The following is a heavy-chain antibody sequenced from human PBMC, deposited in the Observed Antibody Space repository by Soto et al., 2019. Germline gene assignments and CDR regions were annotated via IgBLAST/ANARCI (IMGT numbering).Heavy chain of an antibody. J-gene: IGHJ4*02. Sequence: SVKVSYKASGGTFSSYAISWVRQAPGQGLEWMGGIIPIFGTANYAQKFQGRVTITADESTSTAYMELSSLRSEDTAVYYCARVSSGYAPAPFDYWRQGTLVTVSS. V-gene: IGHV1-69*13. CDR2: IIPIFGTA. CDR3: ARVSSGYAPAPFDY. D-gene: IGHD3-22*01. CDR1: GGTFSSYA.